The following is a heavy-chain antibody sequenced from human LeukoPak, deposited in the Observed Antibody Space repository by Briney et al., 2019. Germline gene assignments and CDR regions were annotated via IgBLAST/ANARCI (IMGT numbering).Heavy chain of an antibody. CDR1: GGSFSGYY. CDR2: INHSGST. J-gene: IGHJ4*02. D-gene: IGHD5-18*01. Sequence: SETLSLTCAVYGGSFSGYYWSWIRQPPGKGLEWIGEINHSGSTNYNPSLKSRVTISVDTSKNQFSLKLSSVTAADTAVYYCARGKRPWIQLWSNYFDYWGQGTLVTVSS. CDR3: ARGKRPWIQLWSNYFDY. V-gene: IGHV4-34*01.